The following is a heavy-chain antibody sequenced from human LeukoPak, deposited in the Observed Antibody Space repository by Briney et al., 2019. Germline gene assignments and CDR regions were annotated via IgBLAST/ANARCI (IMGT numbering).Heavy chain of an antibody. J-gene: IGHJ5*02. D-gene: IGHD6-13*01. V-gene: IGHV4-34*01. CDR2: INHSGST. CDR3: ARVAAYSSPWFDP. Sequence: PSETLSLTCAVYGGSFSGYYWSWIRQPPGKGLEWIGEINHSGSTNYHPSLKSRVTISADTSNNQFSLKLSSVTAADTAVYYCARVAAYSSPWFDPWGQGTLVTVST. CDR1: GGSFSGYY.